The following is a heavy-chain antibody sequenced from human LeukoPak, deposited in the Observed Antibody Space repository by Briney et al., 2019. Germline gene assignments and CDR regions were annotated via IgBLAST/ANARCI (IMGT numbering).Heavy chain of an antibody. CDR2: ISYDGSNK. CDR3: AREFFSGSGSYYSAAY. V-gene: IGHV3-30-3*01. Sequence: GGSLRLSCAASGFTFSSYAMHWVRQAPGKGLEWVAVISYDGSNKYYADSVKGRFTISRDNSKNTLYLQMNSLRAEDTAVYYCAREFFSGSGSYYSAAYWGQGTLVTVSS. CDR1: GFTFSSYA. J-gene: IGHJ4*02. D-gene: IGHD3-10*01.